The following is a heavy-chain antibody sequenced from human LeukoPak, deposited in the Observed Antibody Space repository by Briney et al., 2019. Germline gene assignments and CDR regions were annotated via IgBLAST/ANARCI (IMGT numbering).Heavy chain of an antibody. V-gene: IGHV3-33*01. CDR2: IWYDGSSK. D-gene: IGHD3-16*02. Sequence: GRSLRLSCAASGFTFSSYGMHWVRQAPGKGLEWVALIWYDGSSKHYADSVRGRFTISRDNSKDTLYLQMNSLRAEDTAVYYCARDFELSHWGQGTLVTVSS. CDR3: ARDFELSH. CDR1: GFTFSSYG. J-gene: IGHJ4*02.